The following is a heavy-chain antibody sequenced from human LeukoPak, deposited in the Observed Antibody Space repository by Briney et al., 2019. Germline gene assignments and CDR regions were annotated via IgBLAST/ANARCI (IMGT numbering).Heavy chain of an antibody. CDR1: GYTFTSYG. CDR2: ISAYNGNT. CDR3: ARDEANYYDSSGVLDI. Sequence: ASVKVSCKASGYTFTSYGISWVRQAPGQGLEWMGWISAYNGNTNYAQKLQGRVTMTTDTSTSTAYMELRSLRSDDTAVYYCARDEANYYDSSGVLDIWGQGTMVTVSS. J-gene: IGHJ3*02. D-gene: IGHD3-22*01. V-gene: IGHV1-18*01.